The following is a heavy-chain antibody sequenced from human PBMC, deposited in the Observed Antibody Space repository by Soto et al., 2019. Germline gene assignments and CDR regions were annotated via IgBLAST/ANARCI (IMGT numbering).Heavy chain of an antibody. CDR3: ARARWYDGFDI. D-gene: IGHD2-15*01. V-gene: IGHV4-38-2*01. CDR2: FYHSGNT. CDR1: GYSISSGNY. Sequence: LSLTCVVSGYSISSGNYWGWIRQPPGQGLEWLGSFYHSGNTYYNPSLKSRVTIAEGASKNQFSLRLNSVTAADTAVYFCARARWYDGFDIWGQGTLVTVSS. J-gene: IGHJ3*02.